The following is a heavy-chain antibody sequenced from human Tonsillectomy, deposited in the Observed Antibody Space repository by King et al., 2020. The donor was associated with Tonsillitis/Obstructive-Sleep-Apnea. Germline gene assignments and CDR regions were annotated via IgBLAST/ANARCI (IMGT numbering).Heavy chain of an antibody. CDR1: GYSFTSYW. D-gene: IGHD3-22*01. V-gene: IGHV5-10-1*03. Sequence: VQLVESGAEVKKPGESLRISCKGSGYSFTSYWITWVRQMPGKGLEWMGRIDPSDSYINYSPSFQGHVTISVDKSTSTAYLQWSGLKASDTAMYYCARYYYYYHSGYYYWGQGTLVTVSS. CDR3: ARYYYYYHSGYYY. J-gene: IGHJ4*02. CDR2: IDPSDSYI.